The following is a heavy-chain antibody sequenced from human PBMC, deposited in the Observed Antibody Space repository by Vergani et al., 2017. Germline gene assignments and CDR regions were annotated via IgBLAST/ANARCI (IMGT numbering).Heavy chain of an antibody. CDR2: ISSDGGST. V-gene: IGHV3-23*01. J-gene: IGHJ6*03. Sequence: EVQLLESGGGLVQPGGSLRLSCAASGFTFSTYAMTWVRQAPGKGLESVSTISSDGGSTYYADSVKGRFTISRDNSKNTLYLQMSSLRAEDTAVYYCARDQVPAAIRLNVGNYMDVWGKGTTVIVSS. CDR1: GFTFSTYA. D-gene: IGHD2-2*02. CDR3: ARDQVPAAIRLNVGNYMDV.